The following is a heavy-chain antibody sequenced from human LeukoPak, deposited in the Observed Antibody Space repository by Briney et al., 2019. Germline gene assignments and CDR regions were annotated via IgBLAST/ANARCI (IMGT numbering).Heavy chain of an antibody. D-gene: IGHD3-10*01. J-gene: IGHJ6*03. CDR1: GGTFISYA. Sequence: SVKVSCKASGGTFISYAISWVRQAPGQGLEWMGGIIPIFGTANYAQKFQGRVTITADESTSTAYTELSSLRSEDTAVYYCARGRNYYGYYYYYMDVWGKGTTVTISS. CDR3: ARGRNYYGYYYYYMDV. V-gene: IGHV1-69*01. CDR2: IIPIFGTA.